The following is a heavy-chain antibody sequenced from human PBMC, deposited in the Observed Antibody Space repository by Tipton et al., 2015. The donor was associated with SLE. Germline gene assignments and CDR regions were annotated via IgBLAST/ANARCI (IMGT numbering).Heavy chain of an antibody. CDR2: IKEDGSEK. D-gene: IGHD3-3*01. CDR3: ARGDATIFGVVITTAPFDH. J-gene: IGHJ4*02. V-gene: IGHV3-7*01. Sequence: SLRLSCAASGFTFNSYWMSWVRQAPGKGLEWVASIKEDGSEKYYVESVRGRFTISRDNAKNSLYLQMNSLRAEDTAVYYCARGDATIFGVVITTAPFDHWGQGTLVTVSS. CDR1: GFTFNSYW.